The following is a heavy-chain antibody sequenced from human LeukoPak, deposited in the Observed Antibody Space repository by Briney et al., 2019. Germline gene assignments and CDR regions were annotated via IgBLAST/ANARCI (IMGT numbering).Heavy chain of an antibody. J-gene: IGHJ4*02. CDR2: ISSSSGTI. Sequence: GGSLRLSCAASGFTFSNYNMNWVRQAPGKGLEWVSYISSSSGTIYYADSVKGRFTISRDNSENTLYLQMNSLRAEDTAVYYCANDLVGATMADYWGQGTLVTASS. CDR3: ANDLVGATMADY. CDR1: GFTFSNYN. V-gene: IGHV3-48*01. D-gene: IGHD1-26*01.